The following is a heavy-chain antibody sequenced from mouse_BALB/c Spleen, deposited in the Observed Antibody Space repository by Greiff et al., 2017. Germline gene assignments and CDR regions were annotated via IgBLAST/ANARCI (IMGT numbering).Heavy chain of an antibody. CDR1: GFSLTDYG. J-gene: IGHJ4*01. D-gene: IGHD1-1*01. CDR3: AKRPGVDYAMDY. CDR2: IWGGGST. Sequence: VQRVESGPGLVAPSQCLSITCTASGFSLTDYGVSWVRQPPGKGLEWVGVIWGGGSTTYNPALKSRQSISKNNSKNQVFLKMNSLQTDDTAMYYCAKRPGVDYAMDYWGQGTSVTVSS. V-gene: IGHV2-6-5*01.